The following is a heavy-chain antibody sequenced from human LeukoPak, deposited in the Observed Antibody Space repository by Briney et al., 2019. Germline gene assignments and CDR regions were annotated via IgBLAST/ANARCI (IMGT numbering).Heavy chain of an antibody. CDR2: IWYDGSNK. Sequence: GGSLRLSCAASGFTFSSYGMHWVRQAPGKGLEWVAVIWYDGSNKYYADSVKGRFTISRDNSKNTLYLQMNSLRAEDTAVYYCARDLGSGSYSGMDVWGQGTTVTVSS. CDR3: ARDLGSGSYSGMDV. CDR1: GFTFSSYG. D-gene: IGHD3-10*01. J-gene: IGHJ6*02. V-gene: IGHV3-33*01.